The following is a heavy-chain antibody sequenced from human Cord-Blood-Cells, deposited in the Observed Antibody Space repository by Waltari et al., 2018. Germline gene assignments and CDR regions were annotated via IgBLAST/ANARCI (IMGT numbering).Heavy chain of an antibody. CDR2: IYSGGST. D-gene: IGHD2-2*01. CDR3: ARYCSSTSCYFDY. V-gene: IGHV3-53*01. Sequence: EVQLVESGGGLIQPGGSLRLSCAASGFTVSSNYMSWVRQAPGKGLEWVSGIYSGGSTYYADSVKGRFTISRDNSKNTLYLQMNSLRAEDTAVYYCARYCSSTSCYFDYWGQGTLVTVSS. CDR1: GFTVSSNY. J-gene: IGHJ4*02.